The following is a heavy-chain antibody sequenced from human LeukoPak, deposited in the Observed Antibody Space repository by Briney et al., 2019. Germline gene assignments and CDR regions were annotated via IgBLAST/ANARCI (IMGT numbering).Heavy chain of an antibody. Sequence: SETLSLTCSVSGDSASSSTYYWGWIRQTPGEGLEWIATISYSGSTYYNPSLKSRVTISVDTSKNQLSLKLTSVTAADTAMYYCARDRDTNNWYYYWGQGTQVTVSS. CDR3: ARDRDTNNWYYY. CDR2: ISYSGST. CDR1: GDSASSSTYY. D-gene: IGHD1-1*01. J-gene: IGHJ4*02. V-gene: IGHV4-39*07.